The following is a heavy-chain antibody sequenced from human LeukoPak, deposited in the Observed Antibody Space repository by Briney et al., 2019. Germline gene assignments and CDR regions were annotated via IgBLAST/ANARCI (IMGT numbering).Heavy chain of an antibody. Sequence: ASVKVSCKASGGTFSSYAISWVRQAPGQGLGWMGGIIPIFGTANYAQKFQGRVTITADESTSTAYMELSSLRSEDTAVYYCARGPYYYDSSGYLLRLWGQGTLVTVSS. J-gene: IGHJ4*02. CDR2: IIPIFGTA. CDR3: ARGPYYYDSSGYLLRL. D-gene: IGHD3-22*01. CDR1: GGTFSSYA. V-gene: IGHV1-69*13.